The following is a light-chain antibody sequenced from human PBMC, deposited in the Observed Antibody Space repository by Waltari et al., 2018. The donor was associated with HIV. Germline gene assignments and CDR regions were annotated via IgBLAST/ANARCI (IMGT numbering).Light chain of an antibody. CDR3: QQYINWPHT. V-gene: IGKV3-15*01. CDR2: GAS. Sequence: EIVMTQSPATLSVSPGARATLSCRASQSVSSNLTWYQQKPGQAPRLLIYGASTRATGIPARFSGSGSGTEFTLTVSSLQSEDFAVYYCQQYINWPHTFGQGTKVEIK. CDR1: QSVSSN. J-gene: IGKJ1*01.